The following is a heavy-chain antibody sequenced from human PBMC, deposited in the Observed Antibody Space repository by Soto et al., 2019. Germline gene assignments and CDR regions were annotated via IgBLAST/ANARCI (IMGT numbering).Heavy chain of an antibody. Sequence: QVQLVESGGGVVQPGRSLRLSCAASGFTFSSYGMHWVRQAPGKGLEWVAVISYDGSKKYYADSVKGRFTISRDNSKNTLYLQMNSLIAEDTAVYYCANSMGTYNWNPWGMDVWGQGTTVTVSS. CDR2: ISYDGSKK. CDR1: GFTFSSYG. CDR3: ANSMGTYNWNPWGMDV. V-gene: IGHV3-30*18. D-gene: IGHD1-20*01. J-gene: IGHJ6*02.